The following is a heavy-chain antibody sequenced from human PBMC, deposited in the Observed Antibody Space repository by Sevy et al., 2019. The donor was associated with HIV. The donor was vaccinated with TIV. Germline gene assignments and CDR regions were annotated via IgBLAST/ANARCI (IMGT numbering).Heavy chain of an antibody. Sequence: GGSLRLSCEVSGFTFSDFWMTWVRQSPGKGLEWMAYINQDERHINLLDSVRGRFTISRDNAKNSLYLQMDSLRAEDTAIYYCARDPDWGALDRWGQGTLVTVSS. D-gene: IGHD7-27*01. V-gene: IGHV3-7*01. CDR2: INQDERHI. J-gene: IGHJ5*02. CDR3: ARDPDWGALDR. CDR1: GFTFSDFW.